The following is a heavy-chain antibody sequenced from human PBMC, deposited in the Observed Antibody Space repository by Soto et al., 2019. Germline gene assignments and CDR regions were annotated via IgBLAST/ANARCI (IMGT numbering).Heavy chain of an antibody. D-gene: IGHD3-9*01. J-gene: IGHJ4*02. V-gene: IGHV1-24*01. CDR3: ARSPQSRYFDWLLYLDY. CDR2: FDPEDGET. Sequence: ASEKVSCKVSGYTLTELSMHWVRQAPGKGLEWMGGFDPEDGETIYAQKFQGRVTMTEDTSTDTAYMELSSLRSEDTAVYYCARSPQSRYFDWLLYLDYWGQGTLVTVSS. CDR1: GYTLTELS.